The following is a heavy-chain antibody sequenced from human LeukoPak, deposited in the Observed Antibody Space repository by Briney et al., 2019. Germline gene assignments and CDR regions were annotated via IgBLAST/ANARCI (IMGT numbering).Heavy chain of an antibody. CDR1: GYTFIDYD. V-gene: IGHV1-2*02. CDR3: ARLDLYSAYDF. J-gene: IGHJ4*02. CDR2: IDPNSGGT. D-gene: IGHD5-12*01. Sequence: GASVKVSCKASGYTFIDYDIHWVRQAPGQGLEWMGWIDPNSGGTNYGQKFQGRVTMTRDTSISTAYMELSRLRSDDTAMYYCARLDLYSAYDFWGQGTLVTVSS.